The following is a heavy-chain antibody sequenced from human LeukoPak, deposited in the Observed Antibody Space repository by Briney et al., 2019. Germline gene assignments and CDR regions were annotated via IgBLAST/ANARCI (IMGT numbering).Heavy chain of an antibody. V-gene: IGHV1-2*02. D-gene: IGHD6-6*01. CDR3: ARDGDSSSSEARYFDL. Sequence: ASVKVSCKASGYTFTGYYMHWVRQAPGQGLEWMGWINPNSGGTNYAQKFQGRVTMTRDTSIGTAYMELSRLRSDDTAVYYCARDGDSSSSEARYFDLWGRGTLVTVSS. CDR1: GYTFTGYY. CDR2: INPNSGGT. J-gene: IGHJ2*01.